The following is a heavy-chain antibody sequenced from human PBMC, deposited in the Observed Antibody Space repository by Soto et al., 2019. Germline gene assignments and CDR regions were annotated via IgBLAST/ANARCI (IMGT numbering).Heavy chain of an antibody. CDR3: VRVFGSIDY. J-gene: IGHJ4*02. Sequence: QVQLVQFGAEVKKPGASVKVSCRASRYTFTTCDINWVRQATGQRLEWVGWMNPKSGYTGFAQNFQGRLSMTRDTSISTAYMELSSLRSEDTAVYYCVRVFGSIDYWGQGTLVTVSS. CDR1: RYTFTTCD. CDR2: MNPKSGYT. V-gene: IGHV1-8*01. D-gene: IGHD3-10*02.